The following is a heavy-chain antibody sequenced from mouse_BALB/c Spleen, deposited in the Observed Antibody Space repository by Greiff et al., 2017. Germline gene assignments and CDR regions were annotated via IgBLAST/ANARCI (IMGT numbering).Heavy chain of an antibody. Sequence: QVQLQQSGAELAKPGASVKMSCKASGYTFTSYWMHWVKQRPGQGLEWIGYINPSTGYTEYNQKFKDKATLTADKSSSTAYMQLSSLTSEDSAVYYCARFLYGNYVRDYWGQGTSVTVSS. V-gene: IGHV1-7*01. CDR1: GYTFTSYW. D-gene: IGHD2-10*02. CDR2: INPSTGYT. CDR3: ARFLYGNYVRDY. J-gene: IGHJ4*01.